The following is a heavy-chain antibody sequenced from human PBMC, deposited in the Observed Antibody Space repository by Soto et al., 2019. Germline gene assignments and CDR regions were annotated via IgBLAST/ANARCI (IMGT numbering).Heavy chain of an antibody. CDR1: GYSFTSYW. Sequence: PGESLKISCKGSGYSFTSYWIGWVRQMPGKGLERMGIIYPGDSDTRYSPYFQGKDNNSADKSISNAYLQWSSLKASDTAMYYCVMDSSSYYYYGMDVWGQGTTVTVSS. CDR2: IYPGDSDT. CDR3: VMDSSSYYYYGMDV. J-gene: IGHJ6*02. D-gene: IGHD6-6*01. V-gene: IGHV5-51*01.